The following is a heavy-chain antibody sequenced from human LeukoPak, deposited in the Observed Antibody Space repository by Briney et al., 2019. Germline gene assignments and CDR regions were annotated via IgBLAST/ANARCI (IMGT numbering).Heavy chain of an antibody. Sequence: VASVKVSCKASGYTFTSYDINWVRQATGQRLEWMGWMNPNSGNTGYAQKFQGRVTMTRNTSISTAYMELSSLRSEDTAVYYCAREGCSSTSCQTYYYYYYMDVWGKGTTVTVSS. J-gene: IGHJ6*03. V-gene: IGHV1-8*01. D-gene: IGHD2-2*01. CDR1: GYTFTSYD. CDR2: MNPNSGNT. CDR3: AREGCSSTSCQTYYYYYYMDV.